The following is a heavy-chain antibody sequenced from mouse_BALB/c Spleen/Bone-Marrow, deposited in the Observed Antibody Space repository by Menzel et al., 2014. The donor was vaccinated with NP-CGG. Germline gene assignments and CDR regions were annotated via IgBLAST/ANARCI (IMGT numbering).Heavy chain of an antibody. CDR3: ARTTVALDY. CDR1: GYTFTSYY. CDR2: IYPGNVNT. D-gene: IGHD1-1*01. Sequence: QAQLQQSGPELVKPGASARISCKASGYTFTSYYIQWVKQRPGQGLEWIGWIYPGNVNTKYNEKFKGKATLTADKSSSTAYMQLSSLTSEDSAVYFCARTTVALDYWGQGTTLTVSS. J-gene: IGHJ2*01. V-gene: IGHV1S56*01.